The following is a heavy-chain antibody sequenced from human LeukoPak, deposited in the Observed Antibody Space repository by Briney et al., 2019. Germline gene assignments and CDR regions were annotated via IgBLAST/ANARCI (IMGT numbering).Heavy chain of an antibody. V-gene: IGHV3-30*18. Sequence: PGRSLRLSCAASGFTFSSYGMHWVRQAPGKGLEWVAVISYDGSNKYYADSVEGRFTISRDNSKNTLYLQMNSLRAEDTAVYYCAKELARNGGWPAFDIWGQGTMVTVSS. J-gene: IGHJ3*02. CDR1: GFTFSSYG. CDR2: ISYDGSNK. D-gene: IGHD1-14*01. CDR3: AKELARNGGWPAFDI.